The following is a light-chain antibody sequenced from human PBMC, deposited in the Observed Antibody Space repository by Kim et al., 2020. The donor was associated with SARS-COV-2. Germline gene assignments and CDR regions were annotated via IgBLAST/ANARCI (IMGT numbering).Light chain of an antibody. CDR2: EAS. V-gene: IGKV1D-12*01. J-gene: IGKJ4*01. CDR1: KDISSW. Sequence: ASVGDRVPSTCRPCKDISSWLGWYQQKPGKAPKVLIYEASNLQSGVPSRFSGSGSGTDFTLTINSLQPEDFATYYCQQTHSFPLTFGGGTKVDIK. CDR3: QQTHSFPLT.